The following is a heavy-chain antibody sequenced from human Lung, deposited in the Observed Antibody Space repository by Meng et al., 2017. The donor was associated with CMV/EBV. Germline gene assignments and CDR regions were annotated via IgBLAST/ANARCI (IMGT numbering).Heavy chain of an antibody. CDR2: ITPILGTA. Sequence: SEXVSCKASGGSFSTYSISWVRQAPGQGPEWMGRITPILGTANYAQKFQGRVTITADKSTSTAYMELSSLRSEDTAVYYCAREGTPLVLWGQGTLVTVSS. CDR3: AREGTPLVL. CDR1: GGSFSTYS. V-gene: IGHV1-69*08. D-gene: IGHD3-10*01. J-gene: IGHJ1*01.